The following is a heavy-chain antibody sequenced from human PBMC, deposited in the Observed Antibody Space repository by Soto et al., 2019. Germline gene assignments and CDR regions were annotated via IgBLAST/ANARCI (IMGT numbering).Heavy chain of an antibody. CDR3: ARLGPYGSESYSFRYNWFDP. CDR2: IYSGGSS. Sequence: GGSLRLSCTTSGFTVSSSYMTWVRQAPGKGLEWVSVIYSGGSSYYAVSVQGRFTISRDNSKNTVYLQMNSLRGEDTAMYYCARLGPYGSESYSFRYNWFDPWGQGTLVTVSS. V-gene: IGHV3-53*01. D-gene: IGHD3-10*01. CDR1: GFTVSSSY. J-gene: IGHJ5*02.